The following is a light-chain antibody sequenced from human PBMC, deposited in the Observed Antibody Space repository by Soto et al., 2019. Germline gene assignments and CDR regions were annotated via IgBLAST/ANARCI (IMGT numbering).Light chain of an antibody. V-gene: IGKV1-5*01. CDR1: QSISSW. J-gene: IGKJ1*01. CDR2: DAS. Sequence: DIQMTQSPSTLSPSIGDRVTIACRASQSISSWLAWYQQKPGKAPKLLIYDASRLESGVPSRFSGSGSGTEFTLTISSLQPDDFATYYCQQYNSYWTFGQGTKVDI. CDR3: QQYNSYWT.